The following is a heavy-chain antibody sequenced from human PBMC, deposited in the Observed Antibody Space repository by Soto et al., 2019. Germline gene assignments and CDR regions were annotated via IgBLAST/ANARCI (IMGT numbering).Heavy chain of an antibody. D-gene: IGHD6-19*01. CDR1: GYTFTSYD. Sequence: ASVKVSCKASGYTFTSYDMHWVHQAPGQRLEWMGRINVINGNAYYSQRFQGRATFTRDTSASTGYMELSSLISGDTAVYYCVVRRVWSALHYWGPGTVVPVSS. CDR2: INVINGNA. V-gene: IGHV1-3*01. J-gene: IGHJ4*02. CDR3: VVRRVWSALHY.